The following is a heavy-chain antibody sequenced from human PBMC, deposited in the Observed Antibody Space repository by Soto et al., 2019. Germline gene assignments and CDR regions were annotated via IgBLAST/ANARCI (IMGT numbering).Heavy chain of an antibody. D-gene: IGHD2-2*01. J-gene: IGHJ6*02. CDR1: GGSVSSGSYY. Sequence: SETLSLTCTVSGGSVSSGSYYWSWIRQPPGKGLEWIGYIYYSGSTNYNPSLKSRVTISVDTSKNQFSLKLSSVTAADTAVYYCARDQAFGAQLPYGMDVWGQGTTVTVSS. CDR3: ARDQAFGAQLPYGMDV. CDR2: IYYSGST. V-gene: IGHV4-61*01.